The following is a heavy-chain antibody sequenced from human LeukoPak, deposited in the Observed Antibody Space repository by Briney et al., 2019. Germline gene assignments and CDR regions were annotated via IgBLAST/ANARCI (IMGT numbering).Heavy chain of an antibody. J-gene: IGHJ4*02. D-gene: IGHD1-26*01. Sequence: GGSLRLSCVGTGFSFSTYGMTWVRQAPGKGLEWVSLSGTGGSIYYAESVKGRFTISRDNFKNTMYLQMNSLRAEDTAVYYCASWEASTNYWGQGTLVTVSS. V-gene: IGHV3-23*01. CDR2: SGTGGSI. CDR1: GFSFSTYG. CDR3: ASWEASTNY.